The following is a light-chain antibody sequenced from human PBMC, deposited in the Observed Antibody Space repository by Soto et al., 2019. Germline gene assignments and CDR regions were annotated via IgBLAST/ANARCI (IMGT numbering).Light chain of an antibody. CDR1: QSVSSSY. Sequence: EIGLTQSPGTLSLSPGERATLSCRASQSVSSSYLAWYQQKPGQAPRPLIYGASSRATVIPDRFSGSGSGTDFPLTISRLEPEDFAVYYCQQYGSSPTFGGGTKVEIK. CDR3: QQYGSSPT. J-gene: IGKJ4*01. V-gene: IGKV3-20*01. CDR2: GAS.